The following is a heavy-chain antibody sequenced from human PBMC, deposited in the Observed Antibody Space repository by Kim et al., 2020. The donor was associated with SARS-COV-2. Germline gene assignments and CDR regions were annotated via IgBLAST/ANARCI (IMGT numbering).Heavy chain of an antibody. CDR3: ARHGARGIAVAEIYYGMDV. CDR1: GGSISSSSYY. V-gene: IGHV4-39*01. Sequence: SETLSLTCTVSGGSISSSSYYWGWIRQPPGKGLEWIGSIYYSGSTYYNPSLKSRVTISVDTSKNQFSLKLSSVTAADTAVYYCARHGARGIAVAEIYYGMDVWGQGTTVTVSS. J-gene: IGHJ6*02. CDR2: IYYSGST. D-gene: IGHD6-19*01.